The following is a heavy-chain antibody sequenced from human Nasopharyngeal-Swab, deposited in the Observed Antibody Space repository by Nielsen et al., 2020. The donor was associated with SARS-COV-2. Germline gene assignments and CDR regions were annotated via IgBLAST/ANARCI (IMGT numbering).Heavy chain of an antibody. Sequence: VCQAPGKGLEWVSAISGSAGATYYADSVKGRFTISRANSKNTVYLQMNSLRAEDAAVYYCAKVRPIVTTPRDFDYWGQGILVTVSS. CDR2: ISGSAGAT. D-gene: IGHD5-12*01. CDR3: AKVRPIVTTPRDFDY. J-gene: IGHJ4*02. V-gene: IGHV3-23*01.